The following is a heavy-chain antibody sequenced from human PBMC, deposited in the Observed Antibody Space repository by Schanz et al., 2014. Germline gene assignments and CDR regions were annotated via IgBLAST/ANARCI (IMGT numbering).Heavy chain of an antibody. J-gene: IGHJ6*02. CDR2: LDLEDGEI. D-gene: IGHD3-10*01. CDR1: GYTLSKLS. CDR3: STAEDASGSYGLPACGV. V-gene: IGHV1-24*01. Sequence: QVQLVQSGAEVKKAGASVKVSCKVSGYTLSKLSIHWVRQAPGKGLEWMGGLDLEDGEIVYAEQLKGRVTMTEDTSTDSSFVELSSLRSQDTSFSFSSTAEDASGSYGLPACGVWGQGTTVIVSS.